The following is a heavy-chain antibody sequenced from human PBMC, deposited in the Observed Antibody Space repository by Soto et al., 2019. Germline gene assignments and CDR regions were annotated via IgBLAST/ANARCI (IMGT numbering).Heavy chain of an antibody. V-gene: IGHV3-23*01. CDR1: GFTLSDYY. D-gene: IGHD4-17*01. Sequence: PGGSLRLSCAASGFTLSDYYMSWIRQAPGKGLEWVSAISGSGGSTYYADSVKGRFTISRDNSKNTLYLQMNSLRAEDTAVYYCARITVTTRQAFYYYYYGMDVWGQGTTVTVSS. CDR2: ISGSGGST. J-gene: IGHJ6*02. CDR3: ARITVTTRQAFYYYYYGMDV.